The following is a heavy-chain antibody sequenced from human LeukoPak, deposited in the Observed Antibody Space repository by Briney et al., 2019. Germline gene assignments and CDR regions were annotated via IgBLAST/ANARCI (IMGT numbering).Heavy chain of an antibody. V-gene: IGHV4-4*07. CDR1: GGSISSYY. Sequence: PSETLSLTCTVSGGSISSYYWSWIRQPAGKGLEWIGRIYTSGSTNYNPSLKSRVTISVDKSKNQFSLKLSSVTAADTAVYYCAREPPRVGATSYFDYWGQGTPVTVSS. CDR2: IYTSGST. J-gene: IGHJ4*02. CDR3: AREPPRVGATSYFDY. D-gene: IGHD1-26*01.